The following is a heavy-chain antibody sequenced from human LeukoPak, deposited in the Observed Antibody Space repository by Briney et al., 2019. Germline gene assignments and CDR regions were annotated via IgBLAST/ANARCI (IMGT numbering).Heavy chain of an antibody. CDR3: ARDGGTGWDNYLDY. CDR1: GYTFTSYG. Sequence: GASVKVSCKASGYTFTSYGISWVRQAPRQGPEWMGWISANNGNTNYAQKFQGRVTMTTDTSTSTAYMELRSLRSDDTAVYYCARDGGTGWDNYLDYWGQGTLVTVSS. CDR2: ISANNGNT. J-gene: IGHJ4*02. V-gene: IGHV1-18*01. D-gene: IGHD6-19*01.